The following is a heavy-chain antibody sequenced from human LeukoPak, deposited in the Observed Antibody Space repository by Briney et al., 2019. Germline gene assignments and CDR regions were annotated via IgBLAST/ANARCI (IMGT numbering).Heavy chain of an antibody. Sequence: PSETLSLTCTVSGGFISSYYWSWIRQPPGKGLEGIGYIYYSGSTNYNPSLKSRVTISVDTSKNQFSLKLSSVTAADTAVYYCARDYYDSSGYYYGAFDIWGQGTMVTVSS. CDR1: GGFISSYY. V-gene: IGHV4-59*01. J-gene: IGHJ3*02. CDR2: IYYSGST. D-gene: IGHD3-22*01. CDR3: ARDYYDSSGYYYGAFDI.